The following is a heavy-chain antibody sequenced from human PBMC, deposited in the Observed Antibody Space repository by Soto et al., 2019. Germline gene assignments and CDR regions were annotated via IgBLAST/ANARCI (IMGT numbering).Heavy chain of an antibody. J-gene: IGHJ4*02. CDR3: ARDTDLTLVTTLNY. D-gene: IGHD4-17*01. V-gene: IGHV1-3*01. CDR1: GYTFPSYQ. Sequence: VASVQVSCKASGYTFPSYQIYWVRQAPGQRLECMGWINVSNGNTEYSQNFQGRVTITRDTSASTAYMELSSLRSEDTAGYYCARDTDLTLVTTLNYWGQGTPVTVTS. CDR2: INVSNGNT.